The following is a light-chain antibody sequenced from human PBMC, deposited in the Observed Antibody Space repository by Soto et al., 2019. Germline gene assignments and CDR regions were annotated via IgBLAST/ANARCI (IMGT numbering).Light chain of an antibody. CDR2: DVS. Sequence: QSALTQPASVSGSPGQSITISCTGTSSDVGAYNYVSWYQQHPGKAPKLMIYDVSNRPSGVSNRFSGSKSGNTASLTISGLQAEDEADYYSSSYTSSSTLYVFGTGTKVPVL. CDR3: SSYTSSSTLYV. V-gene: IGLV2-14*01. J-gene: IGLJ1*01. CDR1: SSDVGAYNY.